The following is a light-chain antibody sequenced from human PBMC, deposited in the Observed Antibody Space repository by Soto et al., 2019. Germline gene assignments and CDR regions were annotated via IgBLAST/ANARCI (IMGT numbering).Light chain of an antibody. CDR1: SSDVGGYNY. CDR2: DVS. J-gene: IGLJ2*01. Sequence: QSALTQPASVSGSPGQSITISCTGTSSDVGGYNYVSWYQQHPGKAPKLMIDDVSNRPSGVSNRFSGSKSGNTASLTISGLQAEDEADYYCSSYTSSSYVVFGGGTKVTVL. V-gene: IGLV2-14*01. CDR3: SSYTSSSYVV.